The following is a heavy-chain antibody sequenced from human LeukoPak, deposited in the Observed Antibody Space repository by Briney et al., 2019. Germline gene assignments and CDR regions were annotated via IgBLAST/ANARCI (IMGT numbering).Heavy chain of an antibody. CDR3: AREQTTVTYYFDY. CDR1: GFTFSSYA. D-gene: IGHD4-11*01. V-gene: IGHV3-30*04. CDR2: ISYDGSNK. Sequence: PGRSLRLSCAASGFTFSSYAMHWVRQAPGKGLEWVAVISYDGSNKYYADSVKGRFTISRDNSKNTLYLQVSSLRAEDTAIYYCAREQTTVTYYFDYWGQGTLVTVSS. J-gene: IGHJ4*02.